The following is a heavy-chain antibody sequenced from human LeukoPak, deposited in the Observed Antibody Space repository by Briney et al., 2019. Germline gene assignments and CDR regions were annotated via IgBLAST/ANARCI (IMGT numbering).Heavy chain of an antibody. J-gene: IGHJ6*03. CDR3: AKEAPIRWRLKWCYDLDN. CDR2: IIPIFGTA. Sequence: VKVSFNSSSSTCSTYSMNWVLPIPGQGLEWMGGIIPIFGTANYAQKFQGRVTITTDESTSTAYMEMSRLRSEDTAVYSCAKEAPIRWRLKWCYDLDNWGKGTTVTVSS. D-gene: IGHD2-8*01. CDR1: SSTCSTYS. V-gene: IGHV1-69*13.